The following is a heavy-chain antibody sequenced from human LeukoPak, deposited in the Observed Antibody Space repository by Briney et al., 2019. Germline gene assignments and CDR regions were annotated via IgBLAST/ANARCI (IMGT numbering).Heavy chain of an antibody. CDR1: GGTFSSYA. J-gene: IGHJ3*02. D-gene: IGHD3-3*01. CDR2: IIPIFGTA. Sequence: ASVKVSCKASGGTFSSYAISWVRQAPGQGLEWMGGIIPIFGTANYAQKFQGRVTITTDESTSTAYMELSSLRSEDTAVYYCAAERGYYTIDAFDIWGQGTMVTVSS. CDR3: AAERGYYTIDAFDI. V-gene: IGHV1-69*05.